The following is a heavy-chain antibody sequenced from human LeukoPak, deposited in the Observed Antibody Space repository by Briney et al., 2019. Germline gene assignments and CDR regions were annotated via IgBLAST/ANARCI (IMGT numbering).Heavy chain of an antibody. CDR3: AKISSVTANFDC. Sequence: GSLRLSCAASGFTFSTYPMGWVRQAPGKGLEWVSSIDASGAYTYYADSVKGRFTISRDNSKNTLYLQMNTLRAEDTAVYSCAKISSVTANFDCWGQGTLVTISS. D-gene: IGHD4-17*01. V-gene: IGHV3-23*01. CDR2: IDASGAYT. J-gene: IGHJ4*02. CDR1: GFTFSTYP.